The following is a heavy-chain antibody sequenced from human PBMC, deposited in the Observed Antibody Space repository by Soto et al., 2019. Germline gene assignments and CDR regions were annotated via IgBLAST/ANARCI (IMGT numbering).Heavy chain of an antibody. CDR3: ARGSMIVVPRWFDP. V-gene: IGHV4-31*03. Sequence: QVQLQESGPGLVKPSQTLSLTCTVSGGSISSGGYYWSWIRQHPGKGLEWIGYIYYSGSTYYNSSLKSRVTISVDTSKNQFSLKLSSVTAADTAVYYCARGSMIVVPRWFDPWGQGTLVTVSS. J-gene: IGHJ5*02. CDR1: GGSISSGGYY. CDR2: IYYSGST. D-gene: IGHD3-22*01.